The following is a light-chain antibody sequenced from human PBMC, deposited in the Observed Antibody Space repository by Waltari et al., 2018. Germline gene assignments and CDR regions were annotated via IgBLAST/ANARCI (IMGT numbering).Light chain of an antibody. CDR3: QQYYTTPGT. V-gene: IGKV3-11*01. CDR1: QSVSSY. CDR2: DTS. Sequence: EIVLTQSPGTLSLSPGERATLSCRASQSVSSYLAWYQQKPGQAPRLLIYDTSNRATGIPARFSGSGSGTDFTLTISSLQAEDVAVYYCQQYYTTPGTFGQGTKLEIK. J-gene: IGKJ2*02.